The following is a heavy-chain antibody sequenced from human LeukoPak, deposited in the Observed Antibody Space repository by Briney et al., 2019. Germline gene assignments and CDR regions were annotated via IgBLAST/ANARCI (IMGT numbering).Heavy chain of an antibody. CDR1: GFTVSSNY. J-gene: IGHJ6*02. V-gene: IGHV3-53*01. Sequence: GGSLRLSCAASGFTVSSNYMSWVRQAPGKGLEWVSVIYSGGSTYYADSVKGRFTISRDNSKNTLYLQMNSLRAEDTAVYYCARDHHGGSGSFPIGPYYYYGMDVWGQGTTVTVSS. D-gene: IGHD3-10*01. CDR3: ARDHHGGSGSFPIGPYYYYGMDV. CDR2: IYSGGST.